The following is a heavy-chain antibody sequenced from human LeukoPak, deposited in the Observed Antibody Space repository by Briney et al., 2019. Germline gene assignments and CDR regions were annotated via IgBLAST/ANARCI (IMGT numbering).Heavy chain of an antibody. CDR3: ASYDPSRYSYGYGSYYYGMDV. V-gene: IGHV1-18*01. J-gene: IGHJ6*02. Sequence: ASVKVSCKACGYTFTSHGISWVRQAPGQGLEWMGWISAYSGNTNYAQKLQGRVTMTTDTSTSTAYMELRSLRSDDTAVYYCASYDPSRYSYGYGSYYYGMDVWGQGTTVTVSS. CDR2: ISAYSGNT. CDR1: GYTFTSHG. D-gene: IGHD5-18*01.